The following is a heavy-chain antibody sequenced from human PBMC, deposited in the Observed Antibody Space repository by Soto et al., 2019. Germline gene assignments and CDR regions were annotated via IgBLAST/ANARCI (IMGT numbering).Heavy chain of an antibody. V-gene: IGHV3-30*18. CDR3: AKERGVGYYFDY. Sequence: QVQLVESGGGVVQPGRSLRLSCAASGFTFSSYGMHWVRQAPGKGLEWVAVISYDGSNKYYADSVKGRFTISRDNSKNTLHLQMNSLRAEDTAVYYCAKERGVGYYFDYWGQGTLVTDSS. CDR2: ISYDGSNK. J-gene: IGHJ4*02. CDR1: GFTFSSYG. D-gene: IGHD1-26*01.